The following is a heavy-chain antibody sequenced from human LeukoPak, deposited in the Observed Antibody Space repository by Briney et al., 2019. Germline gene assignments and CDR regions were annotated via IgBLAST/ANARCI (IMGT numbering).Heavy chain of an antibody. CDR2: IRTKAYGATT. CDR1: GFTFGDYA. D-gene: IGHD3-16*01. V-gene: IGHV3-49*04. Sequence: PGGSLRLSCTTSGFTFGDYAMTWVRQAPGEGLEWVGFIRTKAYGATTEYAASVRGRFTISRDDSKSIAYVQVNSLKTEDTAVYYCARAPRLSEKYDAADIWGQGTLVTVSS. CDR3: ARAPRLSEKYDAADI. J-gene: IGHJ3*02.